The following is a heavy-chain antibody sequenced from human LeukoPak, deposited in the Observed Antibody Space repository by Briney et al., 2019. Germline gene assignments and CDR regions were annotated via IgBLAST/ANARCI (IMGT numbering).Heavy chain of an antibody. J-gene: IGHJ5*02. CDR1: GYTFTSYG. CDR2: ISAYNGNT. Sequence: GASVNVSCKASGYTFTSYGISWVRQAPGQGLEWMGWISAYNGNTNYAQKLQGRVTMTTDSSTSTACMELRSLRSDDTAVYYCARGIDILTGRNWFDPWGQGTLVTVSS. D-gene: IGHD3-9*01. V-gene: IGHV1-18*01. CDR3: ARGIDILTGRNWFDP.